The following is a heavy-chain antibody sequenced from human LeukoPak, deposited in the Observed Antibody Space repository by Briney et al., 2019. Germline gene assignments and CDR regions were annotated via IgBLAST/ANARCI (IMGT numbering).Heavy chain of an antibody. Sequence: SQTLSLTCTVSGGSISSGGYYWSWIRQPPGKGLEWIGYIYHSGSTYYNPSLKSRVTISVDRSKNQFSLKLSSVTAADTAVYYCARILVVPAAAYFDYWGQGTLVTVSS. D-gene: IGHD2-2*01. CDR1: GGSISSGGYY. CDR2: IYHSGST. J-gene: IGHJ4*02. V-gene: IGHV4-30-2*01. CDR3: ARILVVPAAAYFDY.